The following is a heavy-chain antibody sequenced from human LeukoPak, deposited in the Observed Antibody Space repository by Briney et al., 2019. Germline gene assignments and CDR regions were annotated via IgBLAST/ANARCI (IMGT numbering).Heavy chain of an antibody. V-gene: IGHV4-61*05. J-gene: IGHJ4*02. CDR1: GGSISSSSYY. CDR3: ARGRYYDILTGTSYFDY. CDR2: IHYSGST. D-gene: IGHD3-9*01. Sequence: SGTLSLTCTVSGGSISSSSYYWSWIRQTPGKGLEWIGYIHYSGSTNYNPSLKSRVTISADTSKNQFSLKLSSVTAADTAVYYCARGRYYDILTGTSYFDYWGQGTLVTVSS.